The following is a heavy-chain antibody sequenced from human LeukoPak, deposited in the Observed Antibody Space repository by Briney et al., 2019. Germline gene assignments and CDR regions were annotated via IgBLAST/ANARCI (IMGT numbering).Heavy chain of an antibody. Sequence: ASVKVSCKVSGYTLTELSMTWVRQAPGKGLEWMGSFDPEDGETIYAQKFQGRVTMTEDTSTDTAYMELSSLRSEDTAVYYCATGPEGYYDFWSGYPPLAYWGQGTLVTVSS. CDR2: FDPEDGET. J-gene: IGHJ4*02. V-gene: IGHV1-24*01. CDR3: ATGPEGYYDFWSGYPPLAY. CDR1: GYTLTELS. D-gene: IGHD3-3*01.